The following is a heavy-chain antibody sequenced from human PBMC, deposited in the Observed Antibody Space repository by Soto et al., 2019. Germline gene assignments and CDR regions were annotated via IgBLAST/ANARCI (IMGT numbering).Heavy chain of an antibody. CDR1: GYTFTSYY. CDR2: INPSGGGT. Sequence: ASVKVSCKASGYTFTSYYLHWVRQAPGQGLEWMGIINPSGGGTSYAQKFQSRVTMTIDSSTSTVYMELSSLISDDTAVYYCNRDRGTSMITKLFDYWCQGTLVTVSS. CDR3: NRDRGTSMITKLFDY. J-gene: IGHJ4*02. D-gene: IGHD3-16*01. V-gene: IGHV1-46*03.